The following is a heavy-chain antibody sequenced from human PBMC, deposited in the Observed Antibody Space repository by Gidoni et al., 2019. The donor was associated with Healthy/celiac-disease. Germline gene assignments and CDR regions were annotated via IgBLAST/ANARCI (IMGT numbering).Heavy chain of an antibody. V-gene: IGHV3-23*01. CDR2: IGGGGGST. Sequence: EVQLLESGGGLVQPGGSLRLSCSASGVTFSSYAMSWVRQAPGKGLEWVPAIGGGGGSTFYADSVKGRFAISRDNSKNTLYLQMNSLRAEDTAVYYCAKALYDYNYYGMDVWGQGTTVTVS. CDR3: AKALYDYNYYGMDV. D-gene: IGHD3-3*01. CDR1: GVTFSSYA. J-gene: IGHJ6*02.